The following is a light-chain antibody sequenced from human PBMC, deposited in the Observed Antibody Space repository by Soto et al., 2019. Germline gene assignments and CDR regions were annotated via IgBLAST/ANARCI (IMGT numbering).Light chain of an antibody. V-gene: IGLV2-23*01. CDR1: SSDVGSYNL. Sequence: QSALTQPASVSGAPGQSVTISCTGTSSDVGSYNLVSWYQQHPGKAPKLMIYEGSKRPSGVSNRFSGSKSGTTASLTISGLQAEDEADYYCCSYAGRSTWVFGGGTKVTVL. CDR2: EGS. CDR3: CSYAGRSTWV. J-gene: IGLJ3*02.